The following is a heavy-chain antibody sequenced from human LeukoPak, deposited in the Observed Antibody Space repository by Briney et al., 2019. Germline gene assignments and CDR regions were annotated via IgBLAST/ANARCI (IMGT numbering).Heavy chain of an antibody. CDR1: GGSFSGYY. D-gene: IGHD6-13*01. Sequence: SETLSLTCAVYGGSFSGYYWSWIRQPPGEGLEWIGEINHSGSTNYHPSLKSRVTISVDTSKNQFSLKLSSVTAADTAVYYCARHLSSSWGKTEVDWFDPWGQGTLVTVSS. V-gene: IGHV4-34*01. CDR3: ARHLSSSWGKTEVDWFDP. J-gene: IGHJ5*02. CDR2: INHSGST.